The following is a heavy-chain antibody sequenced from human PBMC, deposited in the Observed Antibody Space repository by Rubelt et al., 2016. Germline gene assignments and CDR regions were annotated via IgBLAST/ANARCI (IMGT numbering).Heavy chain of an antibody. J-gene: IGHJ4*02. CDR1: GDSISSSSYY. CDR2: TYYSGST. V-gene: IGHV4-39*01. Sequence: QLQLQESGPGLVKPSETLSLTCTVSGDSISSSSYYWGWIRQPPGKGLEWIGSTYYSGSTYYNPSLKSRVTISVDTSKNQFSLKLSSVTAADTAVYYCARLEAVAPIDYWGQGTLVTVSS. D-gene: IGHD6-19*01. CDR3: ARLEAVAPIDY.